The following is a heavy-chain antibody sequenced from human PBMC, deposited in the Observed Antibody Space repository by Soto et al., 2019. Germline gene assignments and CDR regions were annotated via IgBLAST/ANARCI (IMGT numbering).Heavy chain of an antibody. CDR1: GYTFTHYY. J-gene: IGHJ4*02. V-gene: IGHV1-46*01. Sequence: ASVKVSCKASGYTFTHYYIHWVRQAPGQGLEWMGIINPNGGITTYAQKFRAGFSMTRDTSTSTGYMELISLRSDDTAVYYCAREGSGYNFWGQGTQVTVSS. D-gene: IGHD5-12*01. CDR3: AREGSGYNF. CDR2: INPNGGIT.